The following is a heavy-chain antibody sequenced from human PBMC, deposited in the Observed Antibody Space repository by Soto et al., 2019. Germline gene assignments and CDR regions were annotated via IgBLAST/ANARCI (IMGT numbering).Heavy chain of an antibody. Sequence: SETLSLTCTVSGGSISGYYWTWIRQPAGKGLEWIGRIYSSGTTKYNPSLKSRVTMSLDTSKNQSSLSLSSVTATDTAVYYCARGQRFSDWFDPWGPGTLVTVSS. CDR3: ARGQRFSDWFDP. CDR1: GGSISGYY. J-gene: IGHJ5*02. D-gene: IGHD3-3*01. CDR2: IYSSGTT. V-gene: IGHV4-4*07.